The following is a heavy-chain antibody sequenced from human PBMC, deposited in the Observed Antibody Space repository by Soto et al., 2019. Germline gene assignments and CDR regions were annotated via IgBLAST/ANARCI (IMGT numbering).Heavy chain of an antibody. CDR1: GFTFSSYW. J-gene: IGHJ4*01. V-gene: IGHV3-7*01. Sequence: PVGSLRRSCAASGFTFSSYWMSWVRQAPGKGLEWVANIKQDGSEKYYVDSVKGRFTISRDNAKNSLYLQMNSLSAEDTAVYYCARANYYDSSAYYYSGHGTLVTVS. CDR3: ARANYYDSSAYYY. CDR2: IKQDGSEK. D-gene: IGHD3-22*01.